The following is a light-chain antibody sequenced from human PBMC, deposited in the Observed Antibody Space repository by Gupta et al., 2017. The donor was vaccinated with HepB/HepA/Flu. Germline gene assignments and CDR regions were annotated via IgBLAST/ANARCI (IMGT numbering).Light chain of an antibody. Sequence: EIVMTQSPATLSVSPGERATLSCRASQSVSSNLAWYQQKPGQAPRPLIYGASNRATGIPTRFSGSGSGTEFTLTISSLQSEDFAVYYCQQCNNWPRTFGQGTKVEVK. CDR3: QQCNNWPRT. V-gene: IGKV3-15*01. CDR1: QSVSSN. CDR2: GAS. J-gene: IGKJ1*01.